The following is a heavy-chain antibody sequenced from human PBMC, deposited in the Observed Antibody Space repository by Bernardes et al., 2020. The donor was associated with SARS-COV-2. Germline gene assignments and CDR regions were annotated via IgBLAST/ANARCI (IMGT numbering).Heavy chain of an antibody. CDR3: ARDRFRASGGFDY. D-gene: IGHD2-15*01. CDR2: IYYTGTT. CDR1: GGSMTFYY. V-gene: IGHV4-59*01. Sequence: SESLSLTCAVSGGSMTFYYWSWIRQPPGKGLQWIAFIYYTGTTNYNPSLKSRVTMSVDTSKNQFSLQLSSVTAADTAVYYCARDRFRASGGFDYWGQGTLVTVSS. J-gene: IGHJ4*02.